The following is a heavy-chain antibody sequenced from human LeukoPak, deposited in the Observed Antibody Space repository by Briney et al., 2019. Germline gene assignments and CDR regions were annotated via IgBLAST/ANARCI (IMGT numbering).Heavy chain of an antibody. J-gene: IGHJ4*02. CDR2: IYHSGST. CDR1: GGSISSSNW. D-gene: IGHD5-12*01. V-gene: IGHV4-4*02. Sequence: PSQTLSLTCAVSGGSISSSNWWSWVRQPPRKGLEWIGEIYHSGSTNYNPSLKSRVTISVDKSKNQFSLKLSSVTAADTAVYYCARDTGYSGYAFDYWGQGTLVTVSS. CDR3: ARDTGYSGYAFDY.